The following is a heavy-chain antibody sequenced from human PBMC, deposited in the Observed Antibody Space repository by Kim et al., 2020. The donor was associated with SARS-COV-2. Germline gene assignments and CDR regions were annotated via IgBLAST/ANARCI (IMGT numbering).Heavy chain of an antibody. CDR3: SKDLDYSGSGSYYNGRWFDP. J-gene: IGHJ5*02. CDR1: GFTFSSYA. D-gene: IGHD3-10*01. V-gene: IGHV3-23*01. Sequence: GGSLRLSCAASGFTFSSYAMSWVRQAPGKGLEWVSAISGSGGSTYYADSVKGRFTITRDNYKNTLYLQMNSMRAEDTAVYYCSKDLDYSGSGSYYNGRWFDPWGQGTLVTVSS. CDR2: ISGSGGST.